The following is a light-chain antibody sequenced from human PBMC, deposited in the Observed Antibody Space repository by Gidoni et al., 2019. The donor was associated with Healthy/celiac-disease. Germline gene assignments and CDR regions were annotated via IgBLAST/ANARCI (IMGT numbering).Light chain of an antibody. CDR3: QQYYRTPTWT. CDR2: WAY. Sequence: DIVMTQSPDSLAVSLGERATINCKSSQSVLYSSNNKNYLAWYQQKPGQPPKLLIYWAYTRESGVPARFSGSGSGTALTLTIRSLQAEDVAFYYCQQYYRTPTWTFXQXTKVEIK. CDR1: QSVLYSSNNKNY. V-gene: IGKV4-1*01. J-gene: IGKJ1*01.